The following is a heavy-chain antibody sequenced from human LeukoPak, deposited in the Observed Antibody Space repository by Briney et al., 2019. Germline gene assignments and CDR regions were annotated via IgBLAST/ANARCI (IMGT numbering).Heavy chain of an antibody. V-gene: IGHV3-23*01. CDR1: GLSFGFYA. CDR3: AKGGSGRDSNYFDY. J-gene: IGHJ4*02. CDR2: ISGGGAAT. Sequence: GGSLRLSCAASGLSFGFYAMSWVRQAPGKGLEWVSSISGGGAATYYADSVKGRFTISRDNSKNTLYLQLNSLRAEDTAVYYCAKGGSGRDSNYFDYWGQGTLAPVSS. D-gene: IGHD3-10*01.